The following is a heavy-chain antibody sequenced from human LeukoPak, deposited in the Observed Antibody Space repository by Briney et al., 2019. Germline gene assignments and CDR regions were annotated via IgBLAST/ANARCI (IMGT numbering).Heavy chain of an antibody. CDR1: GFTFSSFS. Sequence: GGSLRLSCAASGFTFSSFSMNWVRQAPGKGLEWVSSISSSSSYIYYADSVKGRFTISRDNAKNSLYLQMNSLRAEDTAVYYCARDWISGLFDYWGQGTLVTVSS. D-gene: IGHD3-22*01. CDR3: ARDWISGLFDY. J-gene: IGHJ4*02. V-gene: IGHV3-21*01. CDR2: ISSSSSYI.